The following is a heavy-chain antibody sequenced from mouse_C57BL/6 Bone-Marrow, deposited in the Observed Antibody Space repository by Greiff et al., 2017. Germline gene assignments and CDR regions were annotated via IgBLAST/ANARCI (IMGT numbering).Heavy chain of an antibody. D-gene: IGHD2-5*01. CDR2: INPGSGGT. J-gene: IGHJ2*01. CDR1: GYAFTNYL. V-gene: IGHV1-54*01. Sequence: QVQLKQSGAELVRPGTSVKVSCKASGYAFTNYLIAWVKQRPGQGLEWIGVINPGSGGTNYNEKFKGKATLTADKSSSTAYMQLSSLTSEDSWVYFCARTYYSNIDYWGQGTTLTVSS. CDR3: ARTYYSNIDY.